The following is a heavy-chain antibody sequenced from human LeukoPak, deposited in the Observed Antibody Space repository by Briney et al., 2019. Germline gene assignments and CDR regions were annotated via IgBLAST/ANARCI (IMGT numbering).Heavy chain of an antibody. CDR3: ARGDDFWSGNYYYMDV. CDR1: GFTFSSYG. D-gene: IGHD3-3*01. Sequence: PGGSLRLSCAASGFTFSSYGMHWVRQAPGKGLEWVAVIWYDGSNKYYADSVKGRFTISRDNSKNTLYLQMNSLRAEDTAVYYCARGDDFWSGNYYYMDVWGKGTTVTVSS. V-gene: IGHV3-33*01. CDR2: IWYDGSNK. J-gene: IGHJ6*03.